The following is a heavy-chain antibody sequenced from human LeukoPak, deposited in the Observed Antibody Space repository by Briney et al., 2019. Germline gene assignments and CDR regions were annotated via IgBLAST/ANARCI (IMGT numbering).Heavy chain of an antibody. CDR3: TTVTLRPVGL. CDR1: GYCFSRAW. Sequence: GGSLRLSCAASGYCFSRAWMSWVRQAPGKGLEWVGRIKSKSDGGTTDYAAPVKGRFTISRDDSKNTLFLQVNSLKIEDTAVYYCTTVTLRPVGLWGQGTLVTVSS. D-gene: IGHD3-10*01. J-gene: IGHJ4*02. V-gene: IGHV3-15*05. CDR2: IKSKSDGGTT.